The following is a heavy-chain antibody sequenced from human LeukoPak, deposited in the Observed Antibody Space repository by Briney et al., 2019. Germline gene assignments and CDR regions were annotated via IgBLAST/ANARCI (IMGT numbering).Heavy chain of an antibody. J-gene: IGHJ5*02. CDR3: ARATEKGFDP. CDR2: ISSSSSTI. Sequence: GGSLRLSCAASGFTFSSYSMNWVRQAPGKGLEWVSYISSSSSTIYYAVSVKGRFTISRDNAKNSLYLQMNSLRAEDTAVYYCARATEKGFDPWGQGTLVTVSS. V-gene: IGHV3-48*01. CDR1: GFTFSSYS.